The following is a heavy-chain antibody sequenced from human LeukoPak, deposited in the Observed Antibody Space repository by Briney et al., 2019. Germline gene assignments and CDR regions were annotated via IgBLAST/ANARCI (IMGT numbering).Heavy chain of an antibody. CDR2: ISSSSSYI. CDR1: GFTFSSYS. D-gene: IGHD1-26*01. CDR3: ARGVGASATHFDY. J-gene: IGHJ4*02. Sequence: RSGGSLRLSRAASGFTFSSYSMNWVRQAPGKGLEWVSSISSSSSYIYYADSVKGRFTISRDNAKNSLYLQMNSLRAEDTAVYYCARGVGASATHFDYWGQGTLVTVSS. V-gene: IGHV3-21*01.